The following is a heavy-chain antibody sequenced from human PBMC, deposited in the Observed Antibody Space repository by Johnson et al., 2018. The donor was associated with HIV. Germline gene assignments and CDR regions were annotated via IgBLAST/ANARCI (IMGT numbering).Heavy chain of an antibody. CDR2: ISGSGGST. J-gene: IGHJ3*02. CDR3: AKSSDEYSSSSDAFDI. V-gene: IGHV3-23*04. Sequence: VQLVESGGGLLQPGGSLRLSCAASRFTFRSYAMSWVRQAPGKGLEWVSAISGSGGSTYYADSVKGRFTISRDNSKNTLYLQMNSLRAEDTAVYYCAKSSDEYSSSSDAFDIWGQGTMVTVSS. CDR1: RFTFRSYA. D-gene: IGHD6-6*01.